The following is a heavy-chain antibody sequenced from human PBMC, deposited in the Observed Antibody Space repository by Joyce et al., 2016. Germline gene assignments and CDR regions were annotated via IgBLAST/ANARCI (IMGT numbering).Heavy chain of an antibody. CDR1: GSTFSTSS. J-gene: IGHJ6*02. Sequence: QLVESGGGVVKPGGSLRLSCEASGSTFSTSSMSWFRQAPGKGLEWVAAISDTSYYIFHDETVRGRFTVSRDNAKKTLYLQMNSLRAEDSAVFYCARGGISYYYAMDVWGQGTTVTVSS. V-gene: IGHV3-21*01. D-gene: IGHD3-16*01. CDR2: ISDTSYYI. CDR3: ARGGISYYYAMDV.